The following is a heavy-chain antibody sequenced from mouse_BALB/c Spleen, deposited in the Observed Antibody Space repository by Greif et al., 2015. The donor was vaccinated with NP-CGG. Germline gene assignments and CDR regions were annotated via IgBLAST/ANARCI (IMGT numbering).Heavy chain of an antibody. CDR1: GSSLTSYG. Sequence: VKLVESGPGLVAPSQSLSITCTVSGSSLTSYGVHWVRQPPGKGLEWLGVIWSGGSTTYNSALKSRLSISKDNSKSXVFLKMNSLQTDDPAMYYCARNYYAYAMDYWRQGTAVTVSS. D-gene: IGHD1-1*01. J-gene: IGHJ4*01. CDR3: ARNYYAYAMDY. V-gene: IGHV2-6*02. CDR2: IWSGGST.